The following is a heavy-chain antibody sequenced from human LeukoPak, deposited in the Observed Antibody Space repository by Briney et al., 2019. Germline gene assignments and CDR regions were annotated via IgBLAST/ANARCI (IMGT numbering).Heavy chain of an antibody. V-gene: IGHV1-2*02. J-gene: IGHJ4*02. CDR1: GYTFTSYF. D-gene: IGHD3-22*01. Sequence: ASVKVSCKASGYTFTSYFMHWVRQAPGQGLEWMGWINPNSGGTNYAQKFQGRVTLTRDTSISTAYMELSRLRSDDTAKYYCAEAGDYYDSSGFRGIDFWGQGTLVTVSS. CDR3: AEAGDYYDSSGFRGIDF. CDR2: INPNSGGT.